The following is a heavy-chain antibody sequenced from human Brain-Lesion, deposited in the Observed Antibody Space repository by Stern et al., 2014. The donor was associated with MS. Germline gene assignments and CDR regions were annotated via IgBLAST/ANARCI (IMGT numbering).Heavy chain of an antibody. D-gene: IGHD3-10*01. V-gene: IGHV4-39*01. CDR2: IYSRGRT. J-gene: IGHJ4*02. CDR3: AKLWLGELPESPFDY. Sequence: VQLVESGPGLVKPSETLSLTCTVSGGSISSSSYYWGWIRQPPGKGLEWIGSIYSRGRTYYNPSLKSRVTLSMDPSKNQFSRRLSSVTAADTAVYFCAKLWLGELPESPFDYWGQGTLVTVSS. CDR1: GGSISSSSYY.